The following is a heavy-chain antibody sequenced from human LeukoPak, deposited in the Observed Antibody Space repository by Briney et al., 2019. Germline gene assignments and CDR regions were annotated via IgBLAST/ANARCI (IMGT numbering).Heavy chain of an antibody. CDR2: IYYSGST. J-gene: IGHJ4*02. D-gene: IGHD3-10*01. CDR1: GGSIGSYY. V-gene: IGHV4-39*01. CDR3: ARLEWFGELSPHFDY. Sequence: PSETLSLTCTVSGGSIGSYYWGWIRQPPGKGLEWIGSIYYSGSTYYNPSLKSRVTISVDTSKNQFSLKLSSVTAADTAVYYCARLEWFGELSPHFDYWGQGTLVTVSS.